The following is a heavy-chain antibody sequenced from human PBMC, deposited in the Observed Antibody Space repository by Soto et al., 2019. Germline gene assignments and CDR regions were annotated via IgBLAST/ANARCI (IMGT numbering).Heavy chain of an antibody. Sequence: QVQLQESGPGLVKPSQTLSLTCTVSGGSISSGGYYWSWIRQHPGKGLEWIGYIYYSGSTYYNASVKIRLTISVDTSKNQYSLKLSSVTVADTAVYYCARGWFCESYYFDYWGQGTLVTVSS. J-gene: IGHJ4*02. CDR2: IYYSGST. CDR3: ARGWFCESYYFDY. V-gene: IGHV4-31*03. D-gene: IGHD3-10*01. CDR1: GGSISSGGYY.